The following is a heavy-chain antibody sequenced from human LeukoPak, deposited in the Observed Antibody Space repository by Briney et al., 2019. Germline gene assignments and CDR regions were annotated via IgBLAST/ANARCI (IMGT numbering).Heavy chain of an antibody. J-gene: IGHJ4*02. CDR3: AKDLVHGSSGYSYGSADY. CDR1: GFTFSSYE. D-gene: IGHD5-18*01. Sequence: GGSLRLSCAASGFTFSSYEMNWVRQAPGKGLEWVSFISSSGSIIYHADSVKGRFTISRDTAKNSLYLQMSGLRAEDTAVYYCAKDLVHGSSGYSYGSADYWGQGTLVTVSS. CDR2: ISSSGSII. V-gene: IGHV3-48*03.